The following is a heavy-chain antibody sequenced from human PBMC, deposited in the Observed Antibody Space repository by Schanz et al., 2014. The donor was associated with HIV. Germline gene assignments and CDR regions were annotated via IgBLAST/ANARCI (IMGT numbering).Heavy chain of an antibody. CDR2: TWYDGSNK. V-gene: IGHV3-33*01. CDR3: ARAGAHWTSCFDY. J-gene: IGHJ4*02. CDR1: GFTFRSYG. D-gene: IGHD1-1*01. Sequence: QVQLVESGGGVVQPGRSLRLSCAASGFTFRSYGMHWVRQAPGKGLEWVAVTWYDGSNKYYTDSVKGRFTISRDSSKNTLYLQMNSLRDEDTAVYYCARAGAHWTSCFDYWGQGTLVTVSS.